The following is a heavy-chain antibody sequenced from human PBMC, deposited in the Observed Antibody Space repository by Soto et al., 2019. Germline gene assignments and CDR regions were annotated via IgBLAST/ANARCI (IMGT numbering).Heavy chain of an antibody. CDR3: ARRKYYGMDV. CDR2: IYHSGST. CDR1: SGSISSSNW. V-gene: IGHV4-4*02. Sequence: SETLSLTCAVSSGSISSSNWWSWVRQPPGKGLEWIGEIYHSGSTNYNPSLESRVTILVGSSKNQFSLKLSSVTAADTAVYYCARRKYYGMDVWGQGTTVTVS. J-gene: IGHJ6*02.